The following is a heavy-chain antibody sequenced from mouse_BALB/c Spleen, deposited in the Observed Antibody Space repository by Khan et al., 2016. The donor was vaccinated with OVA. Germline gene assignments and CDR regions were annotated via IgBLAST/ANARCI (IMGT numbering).Heavy chain of an antibody. D-gene: IGHD1-1*01. CDR3: VRRTSVYTIDY. CDR1: GYTFTSNT. J-gene: IGHJ4*01. Sequence: QVQLKQSGAELARPGASVKMSCKASGYTFTSNTMHWVKQRPGQGLEWIGYINPNSGYTNYNQNFKDKATLTADKSSSTAYMQLSSLTSEDSAVFYCVRRTSVYTIDYWGQGTSVTVSS. CDR2: INPNSGYT. V-gene: IGHV1-4*01.